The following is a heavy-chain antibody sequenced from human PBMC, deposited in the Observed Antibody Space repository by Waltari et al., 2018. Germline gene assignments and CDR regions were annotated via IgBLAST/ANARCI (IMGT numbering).Heavy chain of an antibody. Sequence: QLQLQESGPGLVKPSETLSLTCTVAGGSISSRIYYWGWTRQPPGKGLEWLGSISYSGSTYYNTSLISRVTISVDTSKNQFSLKLTSVIAAETAVFYCARFSKSANWIDPWGQGTLVTVSS. V-gene: IGHV4-39*01. J-gene: IGHJ5*02. D-gene: IGHD3-3*02. CDR3: ARFSKSANWIDP. CDR1: GGSISSRIYY. CDR2: ISYSGST.